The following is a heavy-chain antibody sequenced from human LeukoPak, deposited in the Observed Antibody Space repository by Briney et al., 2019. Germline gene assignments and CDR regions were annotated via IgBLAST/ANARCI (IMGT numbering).Heavy chain of an antibody. J-gene: IGHJ4*02. CDR2: FSGSNDNT. CDR1: GFTFNNYA. V-gene: IGHV3-23*01. D-gene: IGHD2-15*01. CDR3: AKGQRWELPLDY. Sequence: GGSLRLSXAASGFTFNNYAMSWVRQAPGKGLEWVSAFSGSNDNTYYADSVKGRFTISRDNSKNTLYLQMNNLRAEDTALYYCAKGQRWELPLDYWGQGTLVTVSS.